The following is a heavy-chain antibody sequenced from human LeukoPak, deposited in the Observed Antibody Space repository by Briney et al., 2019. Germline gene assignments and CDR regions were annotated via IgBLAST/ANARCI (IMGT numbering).Heavy chain of an antibody. Sequence: SETLSLICTVSGGSISSYYWSSIRETAGKGLEWVGRIYPSGSTNYTPSLKSRVTMSVDTSKNHFSLKLISVTAADTAVYYCAREESRWGQGSTVTV. V-gene: IGHV4-4*07. CDR3: AREESR. J-gene: IGHJ6*02. CDR1: GGSISSYY. D-gene: IGHD5-24*01. CDR2: IYPSGST.